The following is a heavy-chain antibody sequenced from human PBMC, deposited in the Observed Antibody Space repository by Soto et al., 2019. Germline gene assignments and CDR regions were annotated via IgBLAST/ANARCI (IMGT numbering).Heavy chain of an antibody. D-gene: IGHD3-16*01. CDR3: TRALDGMIPTAF. CDR2: INSAGTYT. J-gene: IGHJ4*02. Sequence: EVQLVESGGGLVQPGGSLRLSCAASGFSFSGYWMHWVRQVPGQAPTWVSRINSAGTYTYSADSVRGRFTISKDTASNTLYLQMNSLRVEDTAVYYCTRALDGMIPTAFWGQGTLVTVSS. CDR1: GFSFSGYW. V-gene: IGHV3-74*01.